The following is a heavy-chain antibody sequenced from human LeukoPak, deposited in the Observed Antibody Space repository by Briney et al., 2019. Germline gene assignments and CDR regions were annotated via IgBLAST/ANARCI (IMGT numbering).Heavy chain of an antibody. J-gene: IGHJ5*02. D-gene: IGHD1-7*01. CDR1: GFTFSSHG. CDR2: ICYNGSKK. Sequence: GGSLRLSCAASGFTFSSHGFHWVRQAPGKGLEWVSVICYNGSKKYYADSVKGSFTISRGDSKSTLYLQMNSLRVDDTAVYHCARDLWNWNYGSCYFDPWGQGTLVTVSS. V-gene: IGHV3-33*01. CDR3: ARDLWNWNYGSCYFDP.